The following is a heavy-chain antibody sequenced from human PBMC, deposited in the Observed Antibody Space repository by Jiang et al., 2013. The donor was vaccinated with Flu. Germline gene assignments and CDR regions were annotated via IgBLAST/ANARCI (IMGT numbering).Heavy chain of an antibody. CDR1: GGSISNYY. CDR3: ARQSYSRSWNTEFDY. D-gene: IGHD6-13*01. CDR2: VYYSGST. J-gene: IGHJ4*02. V-gene: IGHV4-59*08. Sequence: GPGLVKPSETLSLTCTVFGGSISNYYWSWIRQPPGKGLEWIGNVYYSGSTNYNPSLKSRVTISVDTSKNQFSLKLSSVTATDTAVYYCARQSYSRSWNTEFDYWGQGTLVT.